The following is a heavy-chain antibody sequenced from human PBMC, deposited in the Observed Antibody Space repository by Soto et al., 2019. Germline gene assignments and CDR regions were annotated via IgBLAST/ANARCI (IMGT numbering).Heavy chain of an antibody. D-gene: IGHD2-15*01. J-gene: IGHJ6*03. CDR2: IYYSGST. CDR1: GGSISSGGYY. V-gene: IGHV4-31*03. CDR3: ARAVVVVAADQYYYYMDV. Sequence: SETLSLTCTVSGGSISSGGYYWSWIRQHPGKGLEWIGYIYYSGSTYYNPSLKSRVTISVDTSKNQFSLKLSSVTAADTAVYYCARAVVVVAADQYYYYMDVWGKGTTVTVSS.